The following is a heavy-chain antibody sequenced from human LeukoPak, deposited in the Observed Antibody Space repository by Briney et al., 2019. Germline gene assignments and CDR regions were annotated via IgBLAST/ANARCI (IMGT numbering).Heavy chain of an antibody. D-gene: IGHD2-15*01. V-gene: IGHV3-23*01. CDR1: GFSFSSYA. CDR3: AKAPVTSCRGAFCYPFDY. J-gene: IGHJ4*02. Sequence: GGSLRLSCATSGFSFSSYAMSWVRQAPGKGLEWVSAMSSSDDGGYYAASVRGRFTISRDTSRSTLYLQMNSLRAEDAAVYYCAKAPVTSCRGAFCYPFDYWGQGTLVTVSS. CDR2: MSSSDDGG.